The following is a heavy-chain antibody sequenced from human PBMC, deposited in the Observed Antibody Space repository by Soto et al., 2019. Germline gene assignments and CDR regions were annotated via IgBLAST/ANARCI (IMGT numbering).Heavy chain of an antibody. CDR2: INHSGST. J-gene: IGHJ4*02. CDR1: GGSFSGYY. D-gene: IGHD3-22*01. V-gene: IGHV4-34*01. CDR3: ARRDALYYFDSSGWFDY. Sequence: ETLSLTCAVYGGSFSGYYWSWIRQPPGKGLEWIGEINHSGSTNYNPSLKSRVTISVDTSKNQFSLKLSSVTAADTAVYYCARRDALYYFDSSGWFDYWGQGTLVTVSS.